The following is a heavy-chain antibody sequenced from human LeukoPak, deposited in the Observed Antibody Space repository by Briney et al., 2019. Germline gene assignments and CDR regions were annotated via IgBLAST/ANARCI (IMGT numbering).Heavy chain of an antibody. CDR2: IYYSGST. CDR3: ARLTPYSGSPLGDY. CDR1: GGSISSGGYY. Sequence: SQTLSLTCTVPGGSISSGGYYWSWIRQHPGKGLEWIGYIYYSGSTYYNPSLKSRVTISVDTSKNQFSLKLSSVTAADTAVYYCARLTPYSGSPLGDYWGQGTLVTVSS. J-gene: IGHJ4*02. V-gene: IGHV4-31*03. D-gene: IGHD1-26*01.